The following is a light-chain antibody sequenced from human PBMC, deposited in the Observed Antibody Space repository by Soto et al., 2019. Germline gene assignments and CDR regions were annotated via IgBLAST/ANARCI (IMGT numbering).Light chain of an antibody. CDR2: GTS. V-gene: IGKV3-15*01. CDR3: QQYDNWPRT. Sequence: EIVMTQSPSTLSVSPGEGGTLSCRASQSISRNLAWYQQKPGQAPRLLIYGTSTRATGIPARFSGSGSGTEFTLTISSLQSEDFAFYYCQQYDNWPRTFGQGTKVDIK. CDR1: QSISRN. J-gene: IGKJ1*01.